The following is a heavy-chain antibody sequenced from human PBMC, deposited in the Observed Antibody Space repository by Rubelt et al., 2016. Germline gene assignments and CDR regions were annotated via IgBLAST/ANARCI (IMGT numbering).Heavy chain of an antibody. D-gene: IGHD6-13*01. V-gene: IGHV3-53*01. CDR2: IYSGGST. CDR3: ARDQGSSWEPYYYYYGMDV. J-gene: IGHJ6*02. Sequence: QGPRTGLEWVSVIYSGGSTYYADSVKGRFTISRHNSKNTLYLQMNSLRAEDTAVYYCARDQGSSWEPYYYYYGMDVWGQGTTVTVSS.